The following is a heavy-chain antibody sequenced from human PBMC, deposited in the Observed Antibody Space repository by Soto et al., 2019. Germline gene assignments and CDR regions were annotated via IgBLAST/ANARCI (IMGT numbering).Heavy chain of an antibody. J-gene: IGHJ6*02. CDR2: ISGSGGST. Sequence: LRLSCAASGFTFSSYAMSWVRQAPGKGLEWVSAISGSGGSTYYADSVKGRFTISRDNSKNTLYLQMNSLRAEDTAVYYCAIYSDYYYGMDVWGQGTTVTVSS. CDR3: AIYSDYYYGMDV. CDR1: GFTFSSYA. V-gene: IGHV3-23*01. D-gene: IGHD4-4*01.